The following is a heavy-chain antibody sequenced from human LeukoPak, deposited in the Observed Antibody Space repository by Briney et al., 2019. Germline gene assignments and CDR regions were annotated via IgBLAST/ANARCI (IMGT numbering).Heavy chain of an antibody. CDR2: ISYDGSNK. CDR1: GFTFSSYA. D-gene: IGHD6-19*01. J-gene: IGHJ4*02. V-gene: IGHV3-30-3*02. CDR3: AKDYRAMSGGIAVAGSGYFDY. Sequence: PGGSLRLSCAASGFTFSSYAMHWVRQAPGKGLEWVAVISYDGSNKYYADSVKGRFTISRDNSKNTLYLQMNSLRAEDTAVYYCAKDYRAMSGGIAVAGSGYFDYWGQGTLVTVSS.